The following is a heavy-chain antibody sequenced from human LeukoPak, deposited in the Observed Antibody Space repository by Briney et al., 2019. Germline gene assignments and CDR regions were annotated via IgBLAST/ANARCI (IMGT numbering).Heavy chain of an antibody. V-gene: IGHV4-4*08. D-gene: IGHD6-6*01. Sequence: PSETLSLTCTVSGVSVSSYYWHWIRQSPGKGLEWIGFVYTSGITNYNPSLKSRLTISLDTSKNQFSLKLTSVTAADSAVYSCARHAQQLVRNYYFYSMDVWGKGTTVTVSS. J-gene: IGHJ6*03. CDR3: ARHAQQLVRNYYFYSMDV. CDR2: VYTSGIT. CDR1: GVSVSSYY.